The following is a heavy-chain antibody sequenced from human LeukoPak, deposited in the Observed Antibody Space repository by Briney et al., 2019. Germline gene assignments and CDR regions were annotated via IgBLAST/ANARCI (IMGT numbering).Heavy chain of an antibody. CDR2: IIPIFGTA. Sequence: ASVKVSCKASGGTFSSYAISWVRQAPGQGLEWMGGIIPIFGTANYAQKFQGRVTITADESTSTAYMELSSLRSEDTAVYYCARDDYYDSSGYSPLRWGQGTLVTVSS. D-gene: IGHD3-22*01. V-gene: IGHV1-69*13. J-gene: IGHJ4*02. CDR1: GGTFSSYA. CDR3: ARDDYYDSSGYSPLR.